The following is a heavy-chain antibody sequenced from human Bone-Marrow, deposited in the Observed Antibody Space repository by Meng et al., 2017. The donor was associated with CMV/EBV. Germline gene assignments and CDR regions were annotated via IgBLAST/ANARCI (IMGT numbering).Heavy chain of an antibody. V-gene: IGHV1-69*05. Sequence: SVKVSCKASGGTFSSYAISWVRQAPGQGLEWMGGIIPIFGTANYAQKFQGRVTMTRDTSISTAYMELSRLRSDDTAVYYCARDDGDYLYGYWGQGTLVTVSS. CDR3: ARDDGDYLYGY. D-gene: IGHD4-17*01. CDR2: IIPIFGTA. J-gene: IGHJ4*02. CDR1: GGTFSSYA.